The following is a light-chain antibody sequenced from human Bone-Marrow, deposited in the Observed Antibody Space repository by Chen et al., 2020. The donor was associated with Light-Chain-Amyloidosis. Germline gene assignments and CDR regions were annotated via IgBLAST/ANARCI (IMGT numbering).Light chain of an antibody. CDR2: DDS. J-gene: IGLJ3*02. CDR3: QVWGRSSDRPV. Sequence: SYDLTQPSSVSVAPGQTATIPCGGHNIGSTSVHWYQQTPGQAPLLVGYDDSDRPPGIPERLYGSNSGNTATLTISRVEAGDEADYYCQVWGRSSDRPVFGGGTKLTVL. CDR1: NIGSTS. V-gene: IGLV3-21*02.